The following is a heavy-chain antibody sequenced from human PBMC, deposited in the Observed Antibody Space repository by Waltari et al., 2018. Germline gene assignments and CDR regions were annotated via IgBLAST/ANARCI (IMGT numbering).Heavy chain of an antibody. CDR1: GGTFSSYA. V-gene: IGHV1-69*12. J-gene: IGHJ3*02. D-gene: IGHD2-2*01. CDR3: ARAPPSIKYAGGGGAFDI. Sequence: QVQLVQSGAEVKKPGSSVKVSCKASGGTFSSYAISWVRQAPGQGLEWVGGLIPIFGKENYEKKFQGRVTITGDESTSKAYMERSSLRSEETAVYYWARAPPSIKYAGGGGAFDIWGQGTMVTVSS. CDR2: LIPIFGKE.